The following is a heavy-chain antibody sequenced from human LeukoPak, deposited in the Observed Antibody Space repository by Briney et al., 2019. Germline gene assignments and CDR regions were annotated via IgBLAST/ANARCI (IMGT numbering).Heavy chain of an antibody. CDR2: IYPGDSDT. J-gene: IGHJ4*02. Sequence: GESLKISCEASGYTFTNYWIGWVRQMPGKGLEWMGIIYPGDSDTRYSPSFQGQVTISADKSISTAYLQWSSLKASDTAMYYCARRRRLSSTSCYADYWGQGTLVTVSS. CDR1: GYTFTNYW. CDR3: ARRRRLSSTSCYADY. V-gene: IGHV5-51*01. D-gene: IGHD2-2*01.